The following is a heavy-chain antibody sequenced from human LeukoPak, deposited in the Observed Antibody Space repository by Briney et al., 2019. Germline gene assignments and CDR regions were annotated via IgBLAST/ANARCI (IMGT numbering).Heavy chain of an antibody. V-gene: IGHV3-30-3*01. J-gene: IGHJ4*02. Sequence: GGSLRLSCAASGFTFSSYAMLWVRQAPGKGLEWVAVISYDGSNKYYADSVKGRFTISRDNSKNTLYLQMNSLRAEDTAVYYCARELIVVVPAAPRAYFDYWGQGTLVTVSS. D-gene: IGHD2-2*01. CDR3: ARELIVVVPAAPRAYFDY. CDR2: ISYDGSNK. CDR1: GFTFSSYA.